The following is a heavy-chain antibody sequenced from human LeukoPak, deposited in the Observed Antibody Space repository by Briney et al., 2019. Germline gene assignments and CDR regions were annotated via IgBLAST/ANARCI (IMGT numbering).Heavy chain of an antibody. V-gene: IGHV3-11*04. J-gene: IGHJ3*02. Sequence: GGSLRLSCAASGFILSDYYMSWIRQAPGKGLEWVSYISSSSSTIYYADSVKGRFTISRDNAKNSLYLQMNSLRAEDTAVYYCARGEHHDAFDIWGQGTMVTVSS. D-gene: IGHD1/OR15-1a*01. CDR1: GFILSDYY. CDR3: ARGEHHDAFDI. CDR2: ISSSSSTI.